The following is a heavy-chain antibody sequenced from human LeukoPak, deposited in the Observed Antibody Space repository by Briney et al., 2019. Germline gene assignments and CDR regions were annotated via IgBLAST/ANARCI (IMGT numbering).Heavy chain of an antibody. D-gene: IGHD4/OR15-4a*01. Sequence: GGSLRLSCVASGFTFSGYWMSWVRQAPGKGLEWVASIKQDGSEKYYVDSVKGRVTISRDNAKNSLYLQMNSLRAEDTAVYYCARVFGAGYSDYWGQGTLVTVSS. J-gene: IGHJ4*02. CDR3: ARVFGAGYSDY. CDR1: GFTFSGYW. V-gene: IGHV3-7*01. CDR2: IKQDGSEK.